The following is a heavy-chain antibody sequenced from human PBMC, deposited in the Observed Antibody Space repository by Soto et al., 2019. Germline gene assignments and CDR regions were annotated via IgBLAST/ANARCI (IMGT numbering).Heavy chain of an antibody. J-gene: IGHJ3*02. CDR3: AGGTLYYYDSSGYPPFDI. Sequence: SVKVSCKASGGTFSSYAISWVRQAPGQGLEWMGGIIPIFGTANYAQKFQGRVTITADESTSTAYMELSSLRSEDTAVYYCAGGTLYYYDSSGYPPFDIWGQGTMVTVS. D-gene: IGHD3-22*01. CDR2: IIPIFGTA. V-gene: IGHV1-69*13. CDR1: GGTFSSYA.